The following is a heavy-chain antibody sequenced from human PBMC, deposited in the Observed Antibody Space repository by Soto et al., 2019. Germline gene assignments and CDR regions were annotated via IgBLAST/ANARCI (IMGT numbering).Heavy chain of an antibody. CDR3: ARDLGAYSSSGRYYYGMDV. J-gene: IGHJ6*02. D-gene: IGHD6-13*01. CDR2: ISNDGSNK. Sequence: GGSLRLSCAASGFSFGTYGMHWVRQAPGKGLEWVAFISNDGSNKYYADSVKGRFTISRDNSKNTLYLQMNSLRAEDTAVYYCARDLGAYSSSGRYYYGMDVWGQGTTVTVSS. CDR1: GFSFGTYG. V-gene: IGHV3-30*03.